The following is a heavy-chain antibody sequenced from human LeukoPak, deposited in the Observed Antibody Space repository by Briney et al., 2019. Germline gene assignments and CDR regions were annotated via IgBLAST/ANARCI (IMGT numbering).Heavy chain of an antibody. CDR1: GGSISSYY. CDR3: ARGGRYNILTGYYDY. J-gene: IGHJ4*02. CDR2: IYYSGST. V-gene: IGHV4-59*01. D-gene: IGHD3-9*01. Sequence: PSETLSLTCTVSGGSISSYYWSWIRQPPGKGLEWIGYIYYSGSTNYNPSLKSRVTISVDTSKNQFSLKLSSVTAADTAVYYCARGGRYNILTGYYDYWGQGTLVTVSS.